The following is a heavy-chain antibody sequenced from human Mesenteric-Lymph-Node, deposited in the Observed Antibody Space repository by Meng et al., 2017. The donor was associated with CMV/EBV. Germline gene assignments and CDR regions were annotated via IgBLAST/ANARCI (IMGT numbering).Heavy chain of an antibody. Sequence: GSLRLSCTVSGGSINSYHWNWIRQTPGKGLEWIGSIYYSGSTNHNPSLKSRVTISRDNAKNSLYLQMNSLRAEDTAVYYCVRVRSSGWHDYFDYWGQGTLVTVSS. V-gene: IGHV4-59*12. CDR2: IYYSGST. J-gene: IGHJ4*02. D-gene: IGHD6-19*01. CDR3: VRVRSSGWHDYFDY. CDR1: GGSINSYH.